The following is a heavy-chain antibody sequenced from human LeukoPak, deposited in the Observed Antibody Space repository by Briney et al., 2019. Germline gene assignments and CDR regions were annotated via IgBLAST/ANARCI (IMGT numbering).Heavy chain of an antibody. CDR2: IWYDGSNK. D-gene: IGHD3-10*01. CDR3: ARDYYGSGSYILSY. CDR1: GFTFSSYG. J-gene: IGHJ4*02. V-gene: IGHV3-33*01. Sequence: GGSLRLSCAASGFTFSSYGMHWVRQAPGKGLEWVAVIWYDGSNKYYADSVKGRFTISRGKSKNTLYLQMNSLRAEDTAVYYCARDYYGSGSYILSYWGQGTLVTVSS.